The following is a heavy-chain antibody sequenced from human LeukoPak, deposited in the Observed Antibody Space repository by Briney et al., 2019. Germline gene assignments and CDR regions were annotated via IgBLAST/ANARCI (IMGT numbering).Heavy chain of an antibody. D-gene: IGHD4-23*01. CDR3: AKLGCNSDFDY. Sequence: QPGRSLRLSCAASGFTFSNYGMHWVRQAPGKGLEWVAVISYDGSNKYYADSVKGRFTISRDNSKNTLYLQMNSLRAEDTAVYYCAKLGCNSDFDYWGQGTLVTVSS. CDR1: GFTFSNYG. CDR2: ISYDGSNK. V-gene: IGHV3-30*18. J-gene: IGHJ4*02.